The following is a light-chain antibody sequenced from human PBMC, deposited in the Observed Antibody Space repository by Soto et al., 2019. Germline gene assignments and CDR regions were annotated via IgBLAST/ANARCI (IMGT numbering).Light chain of an antibody. CDR2: AAS. Sequence: NQMTQYPSSLSAAVGDRVTITCRASQGISTYLNWYQQKPGKAPKPLIYAASSLQSGVPSRFSGSGSETDFTLTISSLQPEDFATYSCQQSYSITWTFGQGTKVDIK. V-gene: IGKV1-39*01. CDR3: QQSYSITWT. CDR1: QGISTY. J-gene: IGKJ1*01.